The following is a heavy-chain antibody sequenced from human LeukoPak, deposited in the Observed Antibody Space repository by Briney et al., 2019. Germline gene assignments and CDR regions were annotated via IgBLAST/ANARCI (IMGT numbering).Heavy chain of an antibody. Sequence: SETLSLTCTVSGGSISSSGYYWGWIRQPPGKGLEWIGSIYYSGSTYYNPFLKSRVTISVDTSKNQFSLKLSSVTAADTAVYYCARVRRLRTRTDDKKNYYFDYWGQGTLVTVSS. D-gene: IGHD5-12*01. V-gene: IGHV4-39*01. CDR2: IYYSGST. CDR1: GGSISSSGYY. CDR3: ARVRRLRTRTDDKKNYYFDY. J-gene: IGHJ4*02.